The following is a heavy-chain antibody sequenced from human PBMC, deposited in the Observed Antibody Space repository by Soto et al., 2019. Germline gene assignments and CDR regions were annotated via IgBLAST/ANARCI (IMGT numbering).Heavy chain of an antibody. CDR2: IKQDGSEK. Sequence: GGSLRLSCAASGFTFSSYWMSWVRQAPGKGLEWVANIKQDGSEKYYVDSVKGRFTISRDNAKDSLYLQMNSLRAEDTAVYYCARDHRYYDFWSGGNYYYYGMDVWGQGTTVTVSS. CDR1: GFTFSSYW. D-gene: IGHD3-3*01. CDR3: ARDHRYYDFWSGGNYYYYGMDV. V-gene: IGHV3-7*01. J-gene: IGHJ6*02.